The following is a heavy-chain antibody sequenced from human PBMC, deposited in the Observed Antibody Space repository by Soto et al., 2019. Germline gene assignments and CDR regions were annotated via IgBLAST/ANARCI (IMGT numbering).Heavy chain of an antibody. D-gene: IGHD6-6*01. J-gene: IGHJ6*02. V-gene: IGHV3-64*04. CDR2: ITSNGGNT. Sequence: PGGSLRLSCAASGFTFSSYAMHWVRQAPGKGLEYVSVITSNGGNTDYASSVKGRFTISRDNSKNTLYLQMNSLRAEDTAVYYCARDRGGQLGDGYYYYYGMDVWGQGTTVTVSS. CDR1: GFTFSSYA. CDR3: ARDRGGQLGDGYYYYYGMDV.